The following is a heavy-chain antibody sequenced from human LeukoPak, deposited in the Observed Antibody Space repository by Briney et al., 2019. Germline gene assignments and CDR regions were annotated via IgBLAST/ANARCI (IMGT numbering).Heavy chain of an antibody. CDR1: GYTFTSYG. CDR3: ARGAYSYGPKYYYYGMDV. D-gene: IGHD5-18*01. CDR2: ISAYNGNT. J-gene: IGHJ6*02. V-gene: IGHV1-18*01. Sequence: ASVKVSCKASGYTFTSYGISWVRQAPGQGLEWMGWISAYNGNTNYAQKLRGRVTMTTDTSTSTAYMELRSLRSDDTAVYYCARGAYSYGPKYYYYGMDVWGQGTTVTVSS.